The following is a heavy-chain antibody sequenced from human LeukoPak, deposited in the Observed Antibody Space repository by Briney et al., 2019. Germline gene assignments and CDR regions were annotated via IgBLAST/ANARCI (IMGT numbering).Heavy chain of an antibody. CDR1: GFAFSSYA. CDR2: ISGTGGRT. CDR3: AIDGFSNYWYLNL. J-gene: IGHJ1*01. V-gene: IGHV3-23*01. D-gene: IGHD6-13*01. Sequence: GGSLRLSCAASGFAFSSYAMSWVRQAPGKGVEGVSSISGTGGRTYYADSVKGRFTISRDNSKNTLDLQMNSLRADDTAVYYCAIDGFSNYWYLNLWGQGPLSPSPQ.